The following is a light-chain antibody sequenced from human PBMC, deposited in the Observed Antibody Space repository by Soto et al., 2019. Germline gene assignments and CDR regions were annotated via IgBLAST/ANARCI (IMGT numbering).Light chain of an antibody. V-gene: IGLV3-21*02. J-gene: IGLJ1*01. CDR3: QVWDSSSDHYV. CDR1: NIGSKS. Sequence: SYELTQPPSVSVAPGQTARITCGGDNIGSKSVHWYQQKPGQAPVLVVYDDSGRPSGIPERFSGSNSGNTATLTIGRVEAGDEADYYCQVWDSSSDHYVFATGTKLPVL. CDR2: DDS.